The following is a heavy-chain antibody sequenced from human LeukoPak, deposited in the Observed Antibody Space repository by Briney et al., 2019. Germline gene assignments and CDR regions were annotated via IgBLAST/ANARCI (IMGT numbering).Heavy chain of an antibody. V-gene: IGHV3-53*01. CDR2: IYTGWST. CDR1: GFTVSSTF. J-gene: IGHJ4*02. Sequence: GGSLRLSCAASGFTVSSTFMSWVRQAPGKGLEWVSVIYTGWSTHYADSVKGRFTISRDNSNNTVYLQMNSLRAEDTAVYYCARDNAYFDYWGRGTLVTVSS. CDR3: ARDNAYFDY.